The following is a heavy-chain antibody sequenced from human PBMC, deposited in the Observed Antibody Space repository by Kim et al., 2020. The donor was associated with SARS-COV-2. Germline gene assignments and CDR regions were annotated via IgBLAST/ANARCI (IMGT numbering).Heavy chain of an antibody. CDR3: ARPNYYDSSGSSPFDY. V-gene: IGHV4-39*01. Sequence: SLKSRVTISVDTSKNQFSLKLSSVTAADTAVYYCARPNYYDSSGSSPFDYWGQGTLVTVSS. J-gene: IGHJ4*02. D-gene: IGHD3-22*01.